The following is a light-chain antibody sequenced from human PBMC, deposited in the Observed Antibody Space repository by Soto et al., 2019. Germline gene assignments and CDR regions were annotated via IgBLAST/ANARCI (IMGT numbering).Light chain of an antibody. J-gene: IGLJ1*01. V-gene: IGLV2-14*01. Sequence: QSALTQPASVSGSDGQSITISCTGTSGDVGDYNYVSWYQQRPGKAPKLMIYEVSSRPSGVSNRFSGSKSGTTASLTISGLQGDDEGDYYCRSYTTSGTQGVFGTGTKV. CDR2: EVS. CDR1: SGDVGDYNY. CDR3: RSYTTSGTQGV.